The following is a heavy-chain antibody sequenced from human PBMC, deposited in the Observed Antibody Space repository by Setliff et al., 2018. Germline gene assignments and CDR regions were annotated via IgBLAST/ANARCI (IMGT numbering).Heavy chain of an antibody. V-gene: IGHV4-61*09. J-gene: IGHJ6*03. CDR3: AREDGPNYYYYYMDI. Sequence: PSETLSLTCTVSGGSISEPNYYWSWIRQPVGKGLEWIGYIYASGSTNYNPSLKSRVTLSVDTSKNQFSLKVSSVTAADTAVYFCAREDGPNYYYYYMDIWGKGTTVTVSS. CDR1: GGSISEPNYY. D-gene: IGHD2-8*01. CDR2: IYASGST.